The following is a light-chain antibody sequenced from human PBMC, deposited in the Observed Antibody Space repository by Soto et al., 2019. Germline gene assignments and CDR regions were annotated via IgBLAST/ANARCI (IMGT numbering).Light chain of an antibody. CDR2: LNNDGSH. V-gene: IGLV4-69*01. Sequence: QSVLTQSPSASASLGASVKLTCTLSSGHSSYAIAWHQQQPEKGPRYLMKLNNDGSHSKGDGIPDRFSGSSSGAERYLTISSLQSEDEADYYCQTWGTGIVFGGGTQLTVL. CDR1: SGHSSYA. J-gene: IGLJ2*01. CDR3: QTWGTGIV.